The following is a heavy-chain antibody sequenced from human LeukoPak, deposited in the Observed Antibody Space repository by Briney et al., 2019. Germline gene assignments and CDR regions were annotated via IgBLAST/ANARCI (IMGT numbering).Heavy chain of an antibody. V-gene: IGHV4-39*01. CDR1: GXSISSSNYF. D-gene: IGHD3-10*01. CDR3: ARYVVYGSGKYYFDY. Sequence: PSETLSLTWTVSGXSISSSNYFWSWIRQPPGQELEWIASINYGGPTYYNPSLKSRVTISVDTSKNQFSLRLTSVTAADTAVYLCARYVVYGSGKYYFDYWGQGSLVSVSS. CDR2: INYGGPT. J-gene: IGHJ4*02.